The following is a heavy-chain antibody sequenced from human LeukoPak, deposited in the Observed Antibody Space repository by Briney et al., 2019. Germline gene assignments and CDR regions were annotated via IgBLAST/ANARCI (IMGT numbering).Heavy chain of an antibody. D-gene: IGHD3-3*01. CDR1: GYTFTIYA. CDR2: INTNTGNP. Sequence: ASVTVSCTASGYTFTIYAMNWVRQAPGQGLEWMGWINTNTGNPTYAQGFTGRFVFSLDTSVSTAYLQISSLKAEDTAVYYCARDLQGYDFWSGYYYYYYGMDVWGQGTTVTVSS. CDR3: ARDLQGYDFWSGYYYYYYGMDV. J-gene: IGHJ6*02. V-gene: IGHV7-4-1*02.